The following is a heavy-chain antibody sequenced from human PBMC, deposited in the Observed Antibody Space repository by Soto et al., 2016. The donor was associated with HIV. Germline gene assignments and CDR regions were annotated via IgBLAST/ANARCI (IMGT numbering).Heavy chain of an antibody. Sequence: EVQLLESGGGLVQPGGSLRLSCAASGFTFSSYAMSWVRQAPGKGLEWVSAISGSGGSTYYADSVKGRFTISRDNSKNTLYLQMNSLRAEDTAVYYCAKTGTFGGVIAPYYFDYWGQGTLVTVSS. CDR2: ISGSGGST. J-gene: IGHJ4*02. V-gene: IGHV3-23*01. D-gene: IGHD3-16*02. CDR1: GFTFSSYA. CDR3: AKTGTFGGVIAPYYFDY.